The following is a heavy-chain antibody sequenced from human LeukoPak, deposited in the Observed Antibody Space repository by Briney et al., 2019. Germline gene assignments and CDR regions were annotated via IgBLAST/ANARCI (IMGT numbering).Heavy chain of an antibody. V-gene: IGHV4-31*03. CDR2: IYYSGST. D-gene: IGHD3-3*01. Sequence: SQTLSLTCTVSGGSISSGGHYWSWIRQHPGKGLEWIGYIYYSGSTYYNPSLKSRVTISVDTSKNQFSLKLSSVTAADTAVYYCASSVRGYYDPGSLDYWGQGTLVTVSS. CDR1: GGSISSGGHY. CDR3: ASSVRGYYDPGSLDY. J-gene: IGHJ4*02.